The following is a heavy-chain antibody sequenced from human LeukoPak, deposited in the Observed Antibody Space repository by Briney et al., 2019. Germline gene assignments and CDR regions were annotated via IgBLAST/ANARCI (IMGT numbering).Heavy chain of an antibody. CDR1: GFTVSSNY. J-gene: IGHJ4*02. CDR2: ISYDGSNK. D-gene: IGHD4-17*01. CDR3: ARYTVTTFFDY. Sequence: GGSLRLSCAASGFTVSSNYMSWVRQAPGKGLEWVAVISYDGSNKYYADSVKGRFTISGDNAKNSLYLQMNSLRAEDTAVYYCARYTVTTFFDYWGQGTLVTVSS. V-gene: IGHV3-30*03.